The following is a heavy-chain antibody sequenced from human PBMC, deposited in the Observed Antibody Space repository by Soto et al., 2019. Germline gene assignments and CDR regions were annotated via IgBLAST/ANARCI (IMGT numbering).Heavy chain of an antibody. CDR3: ASPMVRGGRPFDY. J-gene: IGHJ4*02. CDR2: INPNSGGT. V-gene: IGHV1-2*02. CDR1: GYTFTGYY. D-gene: IGHD3-10*01. Sequence: ASVKVSCKASGYTFTGYYVHWVRQAPGQGLEWMGWINPNSGGTNYAQKFQGRVTMTRDTSISTAYMELSRLRSDDTAVYYRASPMVRGGRPFDYWGQGTLVTVSS.